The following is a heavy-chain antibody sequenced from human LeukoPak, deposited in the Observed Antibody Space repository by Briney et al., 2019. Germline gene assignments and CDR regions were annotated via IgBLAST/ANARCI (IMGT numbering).Heavy chain of an antibody. Sequence: GGSLRLSCAASGFTFSSYSMNWVRRAPGKGLEWVSSISSSSSYIYYADSVKGRFTISRDNAKNSLYLQMNSLRAEDTAVYYCARDYSGYSGYDLNYYWGQGTLVTVSS. V-gene: IGHV3-21*01. J-gene: IGHJ4*02. CDR3: ARDYSGYSGYDLNYY. D-gene: IGHD5-12*01. CDR2: ISSSSSYI. CDR1: GFTFSSYS.